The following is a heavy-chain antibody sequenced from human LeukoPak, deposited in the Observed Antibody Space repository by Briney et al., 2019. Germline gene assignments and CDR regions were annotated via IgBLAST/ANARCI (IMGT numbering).Heavy chain of an antibody. D-gene: IGHD6-6*01. V-gene: IGHV1-24*01. CDR2: FDPEDGET. J-gene: IGHJ4*02. CDR3: ARDPAYSSIAARPIDY. Sequence: ASVKVSCKVSGYTLTELSMHWVRQAPGKGLEWMGGFDPEDGETIYAQKFQGRVTMTEDTSTDTAYMELSSLRSDDTAVYYCARDPAYSSIAARPIDYWGQGTLVTVSS. CDR1: GYTLTELS.